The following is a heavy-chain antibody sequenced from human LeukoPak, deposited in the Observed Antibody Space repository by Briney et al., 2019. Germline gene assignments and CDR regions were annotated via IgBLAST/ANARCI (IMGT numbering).Heavy chain of an antibody. Sequence: GGSLRLSCAASGFTFSSHEMKWVRQPPGKGREWVSYISSGGSTIYYADSVKGRFTVSRDNAKNSLYLQMNSLRAEDTALYYCARDVWFDPWGQGTLVTVSS. J-gene: IGHJ5*02. CDR1: GFTFSSHE. CDR3: ARDVWFDP. CDR2: ISSGGSTI. V-gene: IGHV3-48*03.